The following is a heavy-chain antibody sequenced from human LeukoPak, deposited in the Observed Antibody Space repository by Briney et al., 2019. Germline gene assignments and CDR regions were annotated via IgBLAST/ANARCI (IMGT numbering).Heavy chain of an antibody. V-gene: IGHV3-30-3*01. CDR3: ARDRYSSGWYGAFDI. D-gene: IGHD6-19*01. Sequence: GRSLRLSCAASGVTFSNFAMHWVRQAPGKGLEWVAVMSNDGNNKYYADSVKGRFTISRDNSKNTLYLQMNSLRAEDTAVYYCARDRYSSGWYGAFDIWGQGTMVTVSS. CDR1: GVTFSNFA. CDR2: MSNDGNNK. J-gene: IGHJ3*02.